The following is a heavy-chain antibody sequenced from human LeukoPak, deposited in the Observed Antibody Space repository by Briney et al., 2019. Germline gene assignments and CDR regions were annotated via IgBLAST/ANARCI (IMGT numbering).Heavy chain of an antibody. CDR2: LSPYNGNT. CDR3: ARGLISVAGGDWFDP. CDR1: GYTFTNYG. D-gene: IGHD6-19*01. Sequence: ASVTVSCKASGYTFTNYGITWVRQAPGQGLEWMGWLSPYNGNTNYAQKLQGRVTMTTDTSTSTAYMELRSLRSDDTAVYYCARGLISVAGGDWFDPWGQGTLVTVSS. V-gene: IGHV1-18*01. J-gene: IGHJ5*02.